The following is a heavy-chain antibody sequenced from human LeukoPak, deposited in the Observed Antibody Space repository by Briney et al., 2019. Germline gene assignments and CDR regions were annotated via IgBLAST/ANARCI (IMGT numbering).Heavy chain of an antibody. CDR3: ASTRGSRYGSGRDFDY. CDR2: ISYDGSKI. Sequence: GGSLRLSCAASGFTFSSYPLHWVRQAPGRGLEWVTLISYDGSKIYYADSVKGRFTISRDNSKNTLYLQMNSLRAEDTAVYYCASTRGSRYGSGRDFDYWGQGTLVTVSS. V-gene: IGHV3-30-3*01. CDR1: GFTFSSYP. D-gene: IGHD3-10*01. J-gene: IGHJ4*02.